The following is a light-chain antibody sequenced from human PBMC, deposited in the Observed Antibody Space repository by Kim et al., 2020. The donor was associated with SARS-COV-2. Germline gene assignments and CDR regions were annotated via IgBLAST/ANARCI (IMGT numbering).Light chain of an antibody. J-gene: IGKJ4*01. CDR2: GAS. V-gene: IGKV3D-15*01. Sequence: VSPGESATLTCRASQSVSSNLGWYQQKPGQAPRRLIYGASTRATGIPARFSGSGSGTEFTLTISSLQSEDFAVYYCQQYNNWPLTFGGGTKVDIK. CDR1: QSVSSN. CDR3: QQYNNWPLT.